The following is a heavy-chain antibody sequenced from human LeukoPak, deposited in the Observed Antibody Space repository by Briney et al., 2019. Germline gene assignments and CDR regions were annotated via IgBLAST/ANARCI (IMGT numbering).Heavy chain of an antibody. CDR1: GFTVSSTY. CDR3: ARGNDGDY. Sequence: GGSLRLSCAASGFTVSSTYMSWVRQAPGKGLEWVSDIYSGGSTYYADSVKGRFTISRDNSKNTLYLQMNSLRADDTAVYYCARGNDGDYWGQGTLVTVSS. CDR2: IYSGGST. V-gene: IGHV3-53*01. D-gene: IGHD3-16*01. J-gene: IGHJ4*02.